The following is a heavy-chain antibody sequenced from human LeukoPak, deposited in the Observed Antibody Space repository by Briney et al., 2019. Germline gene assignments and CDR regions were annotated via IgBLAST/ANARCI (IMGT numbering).Heavy chain of an antibody. V-gene: IGHV1-69*01. CDR1: GGTFSSYA. Sequence: ASVEVSCEASGGTFSSYAISWVRQAPGQGLEWMGGIIPIFGTANYAQKFQGRVTITADESTSTAYMELSSLRSEDTAVYYCARSLYYDSSGYHYGMDVWGQGTTVTVSS. CDR3: ARSLYYDSSGYHYGMDV. D-gene: IGHD3-22*01. J-gene: IGHJ6*02. CDR2: IIPIFGTA.